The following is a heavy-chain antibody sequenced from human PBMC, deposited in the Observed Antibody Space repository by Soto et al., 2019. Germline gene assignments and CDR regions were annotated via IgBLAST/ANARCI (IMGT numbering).Heavy chain of an antibody. CDR2: IYYSGST. Sequence: SETLSLTGTVSGGSVSCGSYYWSWIRQHPGKGLEWIGYIYYSGSTNYNPSLKSRVTISVDTSKNQFSLELSDVTAADTAVYYCASLGARDYGLYFDYWGQGTLVPVSS. CDR1: GGSVSCGSYY. D-gene: IGHD4-17*01. J-gene: IGHJ4*02. V-gene: IGHV4-61*01. CDR3: ASLGARDYGLYFDY.